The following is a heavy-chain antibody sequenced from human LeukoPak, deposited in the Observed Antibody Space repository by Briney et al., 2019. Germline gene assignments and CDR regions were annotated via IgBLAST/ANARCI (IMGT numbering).Heavy chain of an antibody. CDR3: AKDLARDSSGYYYGHDAFDI. CDR1: GFTFSNYN. D-gene: IGHD3-22*01. Sequence: GGSLRLACAASGFTFSNYNMNWVRRAPCKGLEWVSYITSSRTSIHYADPVKGRFTISGDNAKKSMYLQMNSLRAEDTAVYYCAKDLARDSSGYYYGHDAFDIWGQGTMVTVSS. V-gene: IGHV3-48*04. CDR2: ITSSRTSI. J-gene: IGHJ3*02.